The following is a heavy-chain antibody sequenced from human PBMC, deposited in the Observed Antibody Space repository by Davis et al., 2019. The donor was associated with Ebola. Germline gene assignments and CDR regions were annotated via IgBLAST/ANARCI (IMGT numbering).Heavy chain of an antibody. D-gene: IGHD5-12*01. CDR1: GYTFTNYY. Sequence: ASVTVSRKASGYTFTNYYMHWLRQAPGQGLAWMGMINPNDGRTCYAHKFQGRVTVTRDTSTTTVYMDLSSLRSEDTALYYCTTPGGQDSGYDVFDIWGQGTMVTVSS. CDR2: INPNDGRT. J-gene: IGHJ3*02. CDR3: TTPGGQDSGYDVFDI. V-gene: IGHV1-46*03.